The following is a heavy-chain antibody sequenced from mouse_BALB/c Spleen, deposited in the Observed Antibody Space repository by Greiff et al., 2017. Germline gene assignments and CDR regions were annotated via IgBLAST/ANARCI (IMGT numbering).Heavy chain of an antibody. D-gene: IGHD2-1*01. CDR1: GFSLTGYG. J-gene: IGHJ3*01. Sequence: VMLVESGPGLVAPSQSLSITCTVSGFSLTGYGVNWVRQPPGKGLEWLGMIWGDGSTDYNSALKSRLSISKDNSKSQVFLKMNSLQTDDTARYYCARIYYGNYGWFAYWGQGTLVTVSA. CDR2: IWGDGST. CDR3: ARIYYGNYGWFAY. V-gene: IGHV2-6-7*01.